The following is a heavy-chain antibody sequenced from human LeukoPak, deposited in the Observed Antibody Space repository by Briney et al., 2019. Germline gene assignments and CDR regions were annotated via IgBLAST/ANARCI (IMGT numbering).Heavy chain of an antibody. CDR3: ARDYYGSGSYYMYYYYYMDV. V-gene: IGHV3-21*01. CDR2: ITSSSIYI. D-gene: IGHD3-10*01. J-gene: IGHJ6*03. Sequence: GGSLRLSCAASGFTFSRYNMIWVRQAPGKGLEWVSSITSSSIYIYYADSVKGRFTISRDNAKNSLYLQMNSLRAEDTAVYYCARDYYGSGSYYMYYYYYMDVWGKGTTVTISS. CDR1: GFTFSRYN.